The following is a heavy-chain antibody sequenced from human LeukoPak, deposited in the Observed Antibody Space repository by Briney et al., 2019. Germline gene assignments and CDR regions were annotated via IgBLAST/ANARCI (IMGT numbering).Heavy chain of an antibody. D-gene: IGHD3-3*01. CDR2: INAGNGDT. CDR1: GYTFTIHA. CDR3: ARGAPHYDAYMDV. V-gene: IGHV1-3*01. J-gene: IGHJ6*03. Sequence: GASVKVSCKASGYTFTIHAIHWVRQAPGQRPEWMGWINAGNGDTRYSQKFQGRVTMTRDTSTSTVYMELSSLRSEDTAVYYCARGAPHYDAYMDVWGKGTTVTVSS.